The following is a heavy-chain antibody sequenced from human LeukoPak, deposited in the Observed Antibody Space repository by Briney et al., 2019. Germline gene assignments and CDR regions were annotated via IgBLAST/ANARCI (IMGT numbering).Heavy chain of an antibody. Sequence: GGSLRLSCAVSGITLSNYGMTWVRQAPGKGLEWVAGIGGSGGGTNYADSVKGRFTISRDNSKNTLYLQMNSLRAEDTAVYYCAKDKRPGIASRFSFDYWGQGTLVTVSS. CDR3: AKDKRPGIASRFSFDY. CDR2: IGGSGGGT. CDR1: GITLSNYG. J-gene: IGHJ4*02. V-gene: IGHV3-23*01. D-gene: IGHD6-13*01.